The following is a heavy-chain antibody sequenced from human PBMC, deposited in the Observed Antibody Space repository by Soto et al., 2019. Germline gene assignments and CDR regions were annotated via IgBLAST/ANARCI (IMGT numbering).Heavy chain of an antibody. CDR1: GGSMSSYY. D-gene: IGHD1-26*01. V-gene: IGHV4-59*07. CDR2: INDSGSA. J-gene: IGHJ4*03. Sequence: SDTLYITCTVSGGSMSSYYCNWIRQPPGRGLEWIGYINDSGSAHYNPSLKSRVTISVDTFKNQFSLKLTSVTAADTAVYYCARGGGYHDYWGQGTLVTVHS. CDR3: ARGGGYHDY.